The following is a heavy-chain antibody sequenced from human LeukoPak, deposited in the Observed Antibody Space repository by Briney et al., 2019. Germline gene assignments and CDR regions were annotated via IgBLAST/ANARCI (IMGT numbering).Heavy chain of an antibody. CDR2: ISGSGGST. CDR1: GFSLSRIY. CDR3: ATGRGYSGYATDY. D-gene: IGHD5-12*01. Sequence: PGGSLRLSCAASGFSLSRIYMTWVRQAPGKGLEWVSAISGSGGSTYYADSVKGRFTISRPNSKNPLYLQMNSLRAEDTAVYYCATGRGYSGYATDYWGQGTLVTVSS. V-gene: IGHV3-23*01. J-gene: IGHJ4*02.